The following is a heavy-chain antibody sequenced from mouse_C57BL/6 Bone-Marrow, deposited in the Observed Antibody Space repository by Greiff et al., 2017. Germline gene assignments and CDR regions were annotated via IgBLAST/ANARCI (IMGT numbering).Heavy chain of an antibody. CDR1: GYTFTSYG. CDR3: AREIRGYFDV. J-gene: IGHJ1*03. Sequence: VKLMESGAELARPGASVKLSCKASGYTFTSYGISWVKQRPVQGLEWIGEIYPRSGNTYYNEKFKGKATLTADKSSSTAYMELRSLTSEDSAVYFCAREIRGYFDVWGTGTTVTVSS. V-gene: IGHV1-81*01. CDR2: IYPRSGNT. D-gene: IGHD2-4*01.